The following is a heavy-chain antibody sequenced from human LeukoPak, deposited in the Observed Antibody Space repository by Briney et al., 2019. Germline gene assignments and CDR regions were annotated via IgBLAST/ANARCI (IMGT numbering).Heavy chain of an antibody. D-gene: IGHD6-6*01. CDR1: GFTFSSYA. CDR2: ISGSGGST. CDR3: ARDVSSSVVYYGMDV. J-gene: IGHJ6*02. V-gene: IGHV3-23*01. Sequence: GGSLRLSCAASGFTFSSYAMSWVRQAPGKGLEWVSAISGSGGSTYYADSVKGRFTISRDNSKNTLYLQMNSLRAEDTAVYYCARDVSSSVVYYGMDVWGQGTTVTVSS.